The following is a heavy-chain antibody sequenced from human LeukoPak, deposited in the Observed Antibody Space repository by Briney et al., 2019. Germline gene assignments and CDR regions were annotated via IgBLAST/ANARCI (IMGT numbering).Heavy chain of an antibody. J-gene: IGHJ4*02. D-gene: IGHD3-10*01. Sequence: PSETLSLTCTVSGGSISSSSYYWGWIRQPPGKGLEWIGSIYYSGSTYYNPSLKSRVTISVDTSKNQFSLKLSSVTAADTAVYYCARDTGGYYGSGSYVDYWGQGTLVTVSS. CDR3: ARDTGGYYGSGSYVDY. CDR1: GGSISSSSYY. CDR2: IYYSGST. V-gene: IGHV4-39*07.